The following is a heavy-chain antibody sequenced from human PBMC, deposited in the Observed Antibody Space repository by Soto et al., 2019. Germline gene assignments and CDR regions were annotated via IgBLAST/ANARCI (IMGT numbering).Heavy chain of an antibody. CDR2: IIPIFGTA. V-gene: IGHV1-69*13. CDR3: ARGSVAGTEIYYYYGMDV. D-gene: IGHD6-19*01. Sequence: SVKVSCKASGGTFSSYAISWVRQAPGQGLEWMGGIIPIFGTANYAQKFQGRVTITADESTSTAYMELSSLRSEDTAVYYCARGSVAGTEIYYYYGMDVWGQGTTVTVSS. J-gene: IGHJ6*02. CDR1: GGTFSSYA.